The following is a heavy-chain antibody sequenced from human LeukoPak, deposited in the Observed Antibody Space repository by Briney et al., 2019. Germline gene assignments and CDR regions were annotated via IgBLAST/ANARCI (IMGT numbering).Heavy chain of an antibody. V-gene: IGHV1-2*02. CDR2: INPNSGGT. Sequence: ASVKVSCKASGYTFTVYYMHWVRQAPGQGLEWMGWINPNSGGTNYAQKFQGRVTMTRDTSISTAYMELSRLRSDDTAVYYCARDCRDRCSGGSCYWFDPWGQGTLVTVSS. D-gene: IGHD2-15*01. J-gene: IGHJ5*02. CDR3: ARDCRDRCSGGSCYWFDP. CDR1: GYTFTVYY.